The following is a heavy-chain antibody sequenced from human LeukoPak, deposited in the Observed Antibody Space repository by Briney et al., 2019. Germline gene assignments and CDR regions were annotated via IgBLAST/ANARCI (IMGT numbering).Heavy chain of an antibody. CDR1: GFTFSSYW. CDR3: ARQRYHDS. V-gene: IGHV3-7*01. CDR2: IKQDGSEK. Sequence: QPGGSLRLSCATSGFTFSSYWMSWVRQAPGKGLEWVASIKQDGSEKNYLDSVKGRFTISRDNAKNSLYLQMNSLRAEDTAVYYCARQRYHDSWGQGTLVTVSS. J-gene: IGHJ4*02. D-gene: IGHD2-2*01.